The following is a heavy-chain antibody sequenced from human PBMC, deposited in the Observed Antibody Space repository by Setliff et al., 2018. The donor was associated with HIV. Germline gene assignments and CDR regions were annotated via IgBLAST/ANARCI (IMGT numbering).Heavy chain of an antibody. CDR2: VIPNSGKT. D-gene: IGHD2-15*01. J-gene: IGHJ6*03. Sequence: VASVKVSCKASGFSFDDYYIHWVRQAPGQGLEWMGGVIPNSGKTYYAQEFQGRVTMTSDTSINTAYMEVSWLTSDDTAIYYCARDLAYCSGGSCYRPFIYYFYYMDVWGKGATVTVSS. V-gene: IGHV1-2*02. CDR1: GFSFDDYY. CDR3: ARDLAYCSGGSCYRPFIYYFYYMDV.